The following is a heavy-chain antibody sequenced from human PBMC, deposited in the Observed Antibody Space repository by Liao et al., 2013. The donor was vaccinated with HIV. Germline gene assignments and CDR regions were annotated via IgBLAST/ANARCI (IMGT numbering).Heavy chain of an antibody. CDR1: GGSISGHF. Sequence: QVQLQESGPGLVKPSETLSLTCTVSGGSISGHFWTWIRQPAGKGLEWIGRIYTGGSTNYNPSLESRVTMSSDTSKSQFSLRLSSVTAADTAVYYCARGTTNYFYYYMDVWGKGTTVIVSS. CDR3: ARGTTNYFYYYMDV. CDR2: IYTGGST. V-gene: IGHV4-4*07. D-gene: IGHD1-26*01. J-gene: IGHJ6*03.